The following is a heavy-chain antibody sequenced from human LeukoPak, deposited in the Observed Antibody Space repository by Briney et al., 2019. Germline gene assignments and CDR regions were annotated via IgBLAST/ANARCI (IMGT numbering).Heavy chain of an antibody. D-gene: IGHD6-13*01. CDR3: AGGIQMMYASDC. Sequence: ASVKVSCKASGGTFNTYAISWVRQAPGQGLEWMGGIIPMFETANYAQKFQGRVTITADESTSTAYMELSSLRSEDTAVYYCAGGIQMMYASDCWGQGTLVTVSS. CDR1: GGTFNTYA. CDR2: IIPMFETA. V-gene: IGHV1-69*13. J-gene: IGHJ4*02.